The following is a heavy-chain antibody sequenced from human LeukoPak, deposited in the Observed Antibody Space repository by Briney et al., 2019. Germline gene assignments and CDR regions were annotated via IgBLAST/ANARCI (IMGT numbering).Heavy chain of an antibody. CDR3: ARGTTVATLYSFDY. CDR1: GFTFSSYG. CDR2: IWYDGSNK. D-gene: IGHD4-23*01. V-gene: IGHV3-33*01. Sequence: GRSLRLSCAASGFTFSSYGMHWVRQAPGKGLEWVAVIWYDGSNKYYADSVKGRFTISRDNSKNTLYLQMNSLRAEDTAVYYCARGTTVATLYSFDYWGQGTLVTVSS. J-gene: IGHJ4*02.